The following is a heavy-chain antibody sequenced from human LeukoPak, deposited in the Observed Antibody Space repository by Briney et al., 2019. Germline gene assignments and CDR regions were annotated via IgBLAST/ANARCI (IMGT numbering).Heavy chain of an antibody. Sequence: GASVKVSCKASGYTFTSYGISWVRQAPGQGLEWMGWISAYNGNTNYAQKLQGRVTMTTDTSTSTAYMELRSLRSDDTAVYYCARDLMVYCSSTSCMDYYYGMDVWGQGTTVTVSS. V-gene: IGHV1-18*01. CDR2: ISAYNGNT. J-gene: IGHJ6*02. D-gene: IGHD2-2*01. CDR3: ARDLMVYCSSTSCMDYYYGMDV. CDR1: GYTFTSYG.